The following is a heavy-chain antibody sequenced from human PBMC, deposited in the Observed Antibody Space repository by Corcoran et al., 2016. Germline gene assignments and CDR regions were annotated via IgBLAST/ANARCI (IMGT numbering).Heavy chain of an antibody. D-gene: IGHD3-22*01. V-gene: IGHV5-51*01. Sequence: EVQLVQSGAEVKKPGESLKISCKASGYSFTSSWIGWVRQMPGKGLEWMGIIYPGDSDTRYSPSFQGQVTISADTSISTADLQWSSLKAPDTAMYDCARLEGGSAYYDGYIQHWGQGTLVTVSS. J-gene: IGHJ1*01. CDR3: ARLEGGSAYYDGYIQH. CDR1: GYSFTSSW. CDR2: IYPGDSDT.